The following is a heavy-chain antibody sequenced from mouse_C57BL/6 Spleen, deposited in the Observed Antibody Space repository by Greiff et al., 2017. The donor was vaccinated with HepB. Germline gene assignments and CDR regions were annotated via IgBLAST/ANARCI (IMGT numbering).Heavy chain of an antibody. J-gene: IGHJ4*01. CDR3: ERRGVYYDYGRDDMDY. CDR2: IDPSDSYT. D-gene: IGHD2-4*01. V-gene: IGHV1-50*01. CDR1: GYTFTSYW. Sequence: QVQLQQPGAELVKPGASVKLSCKASGYTFTSYWMQWVKQRPGQGLEWIGEIDPSDSYTNYNQKFKGKATLTVDTSSSTAYMQLSSLTSEDSAVYDCERRGVYYDYGRDDMDYWGQGTSVTVSS.